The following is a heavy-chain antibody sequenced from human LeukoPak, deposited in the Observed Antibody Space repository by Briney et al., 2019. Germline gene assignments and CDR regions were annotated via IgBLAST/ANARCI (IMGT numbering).Heavy chain of an antibody. D-gene: IGHD3-16*01. CDR2: MNPNSGNT. Sequence: ASVKVSCKASGYTFTSYDINWGRQATGQGLEWMGWMNPNSGNTGYAQKFQGRVTMTRNTSISTAYMELSSLRSEDTAVYYCARGIMITFGGVIEYYFDYWGQGTLVTVSS. CDR1: GYTFTSYD. V-gene: IGHV1-8*01. CDR3: ARGIMITFGGVIEYYFDY. J-gene: IGHJ4*02.